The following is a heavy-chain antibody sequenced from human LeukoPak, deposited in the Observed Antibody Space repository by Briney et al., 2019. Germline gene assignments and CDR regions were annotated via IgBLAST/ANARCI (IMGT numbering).Heavy chain of an antibody. J-gene: IGHJ4*02. V-gene: IGHV3-7*05. CDR3: ATYTNRLHY. Sequence: PGGSLRLSCAVSGFAFSSSWMTWVRQAPGKGLEWVANIKEDGSQKHYVDSVKGRFTISRDNAKSSLFLHMDSLRADDTAVYYCATYTNRLHYWGQGTLVTVSS. D-gene: IGHD2-8*01. CDR1: GFAFSSSW. CDR2: IKEDGSQK.